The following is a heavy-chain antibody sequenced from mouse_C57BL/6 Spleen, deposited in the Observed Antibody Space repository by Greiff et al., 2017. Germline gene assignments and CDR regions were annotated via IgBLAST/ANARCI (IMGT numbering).Heavy chain of an antibody. D-gene: IGHD2-4*01. CDR3: VRGYYDYDGFAY. V-gene: IGHV10-3*01. J-gene: IGHJ3*01. CDR2: IRSKSSNYAT. CDR1: GFTFNTYA. Sequence: EVKLQESGGGLVQPKGSLKLSCAASGFTFNTYAMPWVRQAPGKGLEWVASIRSKSSNYATYYADSVKDRFTISRDDSQSMLYLQMNNLKTEDTAMYYCVRGYYDYDGFAYWGQGTLVTVSA.